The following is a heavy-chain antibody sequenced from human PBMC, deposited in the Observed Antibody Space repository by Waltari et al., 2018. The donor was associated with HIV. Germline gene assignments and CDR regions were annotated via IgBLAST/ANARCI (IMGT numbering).Heavy chain of an antibody. J-gene: IGHJ4*02. CDR3: ANVGDSYGSDY. Sequence: QLQLQESGPGLVKPSETLSLTCTVSGGSISSSSYYWGWIRQPPGKGLEWIGSIYYSGSTYYNPSLKSRVTISVDTSKNQFSLKLSSVTAADTAVYYCANVGDSYGSDYWGQGTLVTVSS. D-gene: IGHD5-18*01. V-gene: IGHV4-39*01. CDR1: GGSISSSSYY. CDR2: IYYSGST.